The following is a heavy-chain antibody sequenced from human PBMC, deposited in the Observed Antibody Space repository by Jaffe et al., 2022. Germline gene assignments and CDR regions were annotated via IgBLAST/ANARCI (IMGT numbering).Heavy chain of an antibody. J-gene: IGHJ4*02. D-gene: IGHD3-10*01. CDR1: GFTFGDYA. Sequence: EVQLVESGGGLVQPGRSLRLSCTASGFTFGDYAMSWVRQAPGKGLEWVGFIRSKAYGGTTEYAASVKGRFTISRDDSKSIAYLQMNSLKTEDTAVYYCTRRGHYGSGSSPSTLPADYWGQGTLVTVSS. CDR3: TRRGHYGSGSSPSTLPADY. V-gene: IGHV3-49*04. CDR2: IRSKAYGGTT.